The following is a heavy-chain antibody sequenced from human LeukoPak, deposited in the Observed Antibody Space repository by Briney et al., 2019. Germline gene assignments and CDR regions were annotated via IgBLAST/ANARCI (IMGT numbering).Heavy chain of an antibody. V-gene: IGHV6-1*01. J-gene: IGHJ4*02. D-gene: IGHD6-19*01. CDR3: TRAAPFNSGRFDY. Sequence: SQTLSLICAISGDSVSSNSVTWIWIRQSPSRGLEWLGRTYYRSKWYNDYAVSVKSRITINPDTSQNQFSLQLNCVTPEDTAVYYCTRAAPFNSGRFDYWGQGTLVTVSS. CDR1: GDSVSSNSVT. CDR2: TYYRSKWYN.